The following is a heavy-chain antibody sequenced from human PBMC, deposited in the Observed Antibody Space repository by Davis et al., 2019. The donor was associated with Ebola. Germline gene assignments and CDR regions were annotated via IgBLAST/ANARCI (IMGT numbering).Heavy chain of an antibody. CDR3: ARLPRGDYYYYYGMDV. J-gene: IGHJ6*02. CDR2: IYYSGST. V-gene: IGHV4-39*01. CDR1: GGSISSSSYY. Sequence: PSETLSLTCTVSGGSISSSSYYWGWIRQPPGKGLEWIGRIYYSGSTYYNPSLKSRVTISVDTSKNQFSLKLSSVTAADTAVYYCARLPRGDYYYYYGMDVWGQGTTVTVSS. D-gene: IGHD2-21*02.